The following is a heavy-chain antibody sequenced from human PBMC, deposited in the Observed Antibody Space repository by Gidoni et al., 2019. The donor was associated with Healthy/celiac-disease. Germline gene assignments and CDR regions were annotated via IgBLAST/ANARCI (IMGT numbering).Heavy chain of an antibody. Sequence: EVQLVESGGGLVKPGGSLRLSCAASGFTFSSYSMNWVSSISSSSSYIYYADSVKGRFTISRDNAKNSLYLQMNSLRAEDTAVYYCARSSNDYGDYACLDYWGQGTLVTVSS. CDR2: ISSSSSYI. CDR1: GFTFSSYS. D-gene: IGHD4-17*01. J-gene: IGHJ4*02. V-gene: IGHV3-21*01. CDR3: ARSSNDYGDYACLDY.